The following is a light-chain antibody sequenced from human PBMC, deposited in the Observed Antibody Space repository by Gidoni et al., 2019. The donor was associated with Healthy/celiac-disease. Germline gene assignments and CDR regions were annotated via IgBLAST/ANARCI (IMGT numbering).Light chain of an antibody. Sequence: DIKMTQSPSSLSAAVGDRVTITCRASQSISSYLNWYQQKPGKAPKLLIYAASSLQSWVPSRFSGSGSGTDFTLTISSLQPEDFATYYCQQSYSTPLLTFCGXTKVEIK. CDR1: QSISSY. V-gene: IGKV1-39*01. CDR3: QQSYSTPLLT. J-gene: IGKJ4*01. CDR2: AAS.